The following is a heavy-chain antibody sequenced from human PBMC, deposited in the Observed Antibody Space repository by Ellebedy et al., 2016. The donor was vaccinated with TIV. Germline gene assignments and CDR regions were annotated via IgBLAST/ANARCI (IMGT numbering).Heavy chain of an antibody. CDR1: GFTFDDYA. Sequence: PGGSLRLSCAASGFTFDDYAMNWVRQAPGKGLEWVSGISWNSGSIGYADSVKGRFTISRDNATNSLYLQMNSLRAEDTALYYCAKDGASGYSYGHNWFDPWGQGTLVTVSS. D-gene: IGHD5-18*01. CDR2: ISWNSGSI. CDR3: AKDGASGYSYGHNWFDP. J-gene: IGHJ5*02. V-gene: IGHV3-9*01.